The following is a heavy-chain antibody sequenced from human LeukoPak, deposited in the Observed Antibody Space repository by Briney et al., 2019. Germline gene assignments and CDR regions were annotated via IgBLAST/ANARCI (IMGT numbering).Heavy chain of an antibody. D-gene: IGHD3-22*01. V-gene: IGHV4-59*01. Sequence: PSETLSLTCTVSGGSISSYYWSWLRQPPGKGLEWIGYIYYSGSTNYNPSLKSRVTISVDSSKNQFSLKLGSVTAADTAVYYCARDRGSGYYLDAFDIWGQGTMVTVSS. J-gene: IGHJ3*02. CDR2: IYYSGST. CDR3: ARDRGSGYYLDAFDI. CDR1: GGSISSYY.